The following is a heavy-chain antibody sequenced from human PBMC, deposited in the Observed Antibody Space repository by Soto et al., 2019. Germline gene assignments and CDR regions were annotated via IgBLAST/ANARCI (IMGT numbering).Heavy chain of an antibody. J-gene: IGHJ6*02. CDR3: PSSSSWPYYYGMDV. D-gene: IGHD6-13*01. CDR2: ISWNSGSI. V-gene: IGHV3-9*01. Sequence: EVQLVESGGGLVQPGRSLRLSCAASGFTYDDYAMHWVLQAPGKGLEWVSGISWNSGSIGYADSVKGRFTISRDNAKNSLYLQMNSLRAEDTALYYCPSSSSWPYYYGMDVWGQGTTVTVSS. CDR1: GFTYDDYA.